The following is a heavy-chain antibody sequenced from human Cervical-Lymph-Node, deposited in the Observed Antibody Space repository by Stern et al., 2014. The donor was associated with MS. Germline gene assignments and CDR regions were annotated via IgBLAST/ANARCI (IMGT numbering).Heavy chain of an antibody. CDR2: IYWDGQK. CDR3: AHRTAGPFDY. CDR1: GFSLSTSGLG. V-gene: IGHV2-5*02. J-gene: IGHJ4*02. Sequence: QVTLKESGPALVKPTQTLTLTCTFSGFSLSTSGLGVGWIRQPPGEALEWLAYIYWDGQKRYSPSLKSRLTITKDTSKNQVVLTLTNVDPVDTATYYCAHRTAGPFDYWGQGTLVTVSS.